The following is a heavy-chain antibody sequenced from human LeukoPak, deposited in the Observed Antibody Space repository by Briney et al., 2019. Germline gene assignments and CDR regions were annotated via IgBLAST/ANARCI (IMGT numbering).Heavy chain of an antibody. V-gene: IGHV3-23*01. CDR3: AKETYDRYFDY. J-gene: IGHJ4*02. Sequence: PGGSLRLSCAASGFTFSTYAMSWVRQAPGKGLEWVSAISGSGGTTYYAGSVKGRFTISRDNSKNTLYLQMNSLRADDRAVYYCAKETYDRYFDYWGQGTLVTVSS. D-gene: IGHD3-22*01. CDR2: ISGSGGTT. CDR1: GFTFSTYA.